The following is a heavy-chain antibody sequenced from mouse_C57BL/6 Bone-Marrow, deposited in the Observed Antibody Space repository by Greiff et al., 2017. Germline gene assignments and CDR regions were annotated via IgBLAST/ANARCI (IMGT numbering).Heavy chain of an antibody. CDR3: ATHSFCGYSVDY. V-gene: IGHV14-4*01. CDR2: IDPENGDT. D-gene: IGHD2-2*01. J-gene: IGHJ2*01. Sequence: VQLQQSGAELVRPGASVKLSCTASGFNIKDDYMHWVKQRPEQGLEWIGWIDPENGDTEYASKFQGKATITADTSSNTTYLQLSSLTSEDTAVSYCATHSFCGYSVDYWGQGTTLTVSS. CDR1: GFNIKDDY.